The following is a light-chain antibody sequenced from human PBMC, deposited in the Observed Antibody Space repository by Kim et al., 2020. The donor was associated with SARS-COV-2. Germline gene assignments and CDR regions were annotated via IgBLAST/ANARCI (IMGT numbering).Light chain of an antibody. CDR2: LNSDGSH. CDR3: QTWGTGILV. Sequence: ASVKLTCTLRSGHSSYAIAWHQQQPEKGPRYLMKLNSDGSHSKGDGIPDRFSGSSSWAERYLTISSLQSEDEADYYCQTWGTGILVFGGGTKL. CDR1: SGHSSYA. J-gene: IGLJ3*02. V-gene: IGLV4-69*01.